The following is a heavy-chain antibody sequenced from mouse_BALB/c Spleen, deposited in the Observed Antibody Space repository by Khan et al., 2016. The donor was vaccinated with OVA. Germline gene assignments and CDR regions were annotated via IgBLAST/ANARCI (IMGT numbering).Heavy chain of an antibody. CDR2: IIPSNDYT. Sequence: QVQLQQSGAELARPGASAKMSCKASGYTFTTYTIHWVKQRPGQGLEWIGYIIPSNDYTNYNQKFKDRATLTADKSSSTAYMQLSSLTSEDSAVYYCVREGAYYRSDGWFAYWGQGTLVTVSA. V-gene: IGHV1-4*01. J-gene: IGHJ3*01. D-gene: IGHD2-14*01. CDR1: GYTFTTYT. CDR3: VREGAYYRSDGWFAY.